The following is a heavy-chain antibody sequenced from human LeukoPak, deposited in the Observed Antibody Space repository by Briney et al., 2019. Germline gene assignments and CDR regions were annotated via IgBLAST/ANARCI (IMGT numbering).Heavy chain of an antibody. CDR1: GFTFSSYG. CDR3: AKANGYNSGYFDY. J-gene: IGHJ4*02. D-gene: IGHD5-24*01. CDR2: ISYDGSNK. Sequence: GGSLRLSCAAPGFTFSSYGMHWVRQAPGKGLEWVAVISYDGSNKYYADSVKGRFTISRDNSKNTLYLQMNSLRAEDTAVYYCAKANGYNSGYFDYWGQGTLVTVSS. V-gene: IGHV3-30*18.